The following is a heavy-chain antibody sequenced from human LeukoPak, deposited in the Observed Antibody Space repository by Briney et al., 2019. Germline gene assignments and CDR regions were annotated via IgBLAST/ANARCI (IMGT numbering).Heavy chain of an antibody. V-gene: IGHV4-59*08. CDR2: IYYSGST. J-gene: IGHJ3*02. Sequence: PSETLSLTCTVSGGSISSYYWSWIRQPPGKGLEWIGYIYYSGSTNYNPSLKSRVTISVDTSKNQFSLKLSSVTAADTAVYYCARLYYYDSSGYYGNAFDIWSQGTMVTVSS. CDR3: ARLYYYDSSGYYGNAFDI. D-gene: IGHD3-22*01. CDR1: GGSISSYY.